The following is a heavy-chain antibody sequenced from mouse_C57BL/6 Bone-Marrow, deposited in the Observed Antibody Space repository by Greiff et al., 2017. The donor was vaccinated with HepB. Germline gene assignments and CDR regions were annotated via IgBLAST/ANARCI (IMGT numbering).Heavy chain of an antibody. D-gene: IGHD1-1*01. J-gene: IGHJ3*01. CDR3: ARASSYVTWFAY. CDR2: INPNNGGT. Sequence: VQLKESGPELVKPGASVKIPCKASGYTFTDYNMDWVKQSHGKSLEWIGDINPNNGGTIYNQKFKGKATLTVDKSSSTAYMELRSLTSEDTAVYYCARASSYVTWFAYWGQGTLVTVSA. CDR1: GYTFTDYN. V-gene: IGHV1-18*01.